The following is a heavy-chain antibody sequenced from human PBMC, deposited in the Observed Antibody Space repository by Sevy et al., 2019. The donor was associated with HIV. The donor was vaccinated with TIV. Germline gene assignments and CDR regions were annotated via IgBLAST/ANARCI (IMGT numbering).Heavy chain of an antibody. J-gene: IGHJ4*02. CDR3: VKEFYSREGFFDY. V-gene: IGHV3-23*01. Sequence: GGSLRLSCAASGFTFSSYGMVWVRQAPGKGLEWVSGISNSGDRTYDADSVKGRFTSSRDKSKNPLYLQMNSLRAEDTGLYYCVKEFYSREGFFDYWGQGTLVTVSS. CDR1: GFTFSSYG. D-gene: IGHD6-13*01. CDR2: ISNSGDRT.